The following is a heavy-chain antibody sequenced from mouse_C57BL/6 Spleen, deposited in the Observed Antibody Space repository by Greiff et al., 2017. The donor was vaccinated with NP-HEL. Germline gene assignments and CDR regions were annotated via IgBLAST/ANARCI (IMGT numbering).Heavy chain of an antibody. V-gene: IGHV1-39*01. J-gene: IGHJ3*01. Sequence: EVKLQESGPELVKPGASVKISCKASGYSFTDYNMNWVKQSNGKSLEWIGVINPNYGTTSYNQKFKGKATLTVDQSSSTAYMQLNSLTSEDSAVYYCARGYYYGSSSWFAYWGQGTLVTVSA. CDR3: ARGYYYGSSSWFAY. CDR1: GYSFTDYN. D-gene: IGHD1-1*01. CDR2: INPNYGTT.